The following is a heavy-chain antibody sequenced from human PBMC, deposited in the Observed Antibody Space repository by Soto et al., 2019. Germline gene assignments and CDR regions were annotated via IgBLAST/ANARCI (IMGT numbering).Heavy chain of an antibody. D-gene: IGHD2-15*01. CDR3: ARQYCSGGSCYNTIDY. CDR2: IWYDGSNK. Sequence: SLRLSCAASGFTFSSYGMHWVRQAPGKGLEWVAVIWYDGSNKYYADSVKGRFTISRDNSKNTLYLQMNSLRAEDTAVYYCARQYCSGGSCYNTIDYWGQGTLVTVSS. CDR1: GFTFSSYG. J-gene: IGHJ4*02. V-gene: IGHV3-33*01.